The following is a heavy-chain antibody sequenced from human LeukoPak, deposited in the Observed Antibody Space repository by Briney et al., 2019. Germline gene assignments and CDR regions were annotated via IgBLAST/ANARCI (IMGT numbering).Heavy chain of an antibody. V-gene: IGHV3-23*01. D-gene: IGHD6-6*01. CDR3: AKDHSGGNIAARDVDY. CDR2: ISGTGGST. CDR1: GFNFSNYA. J-gene: IGHJ4*02. Sequence: GGSLRLSCAASGFNFSNYAMTWVRQAPGKGLEWVSAISGTGGSTYYADFVKGRFTISRDNSKNTLNLQMNSLRAEDTAVYYCAKDHSGGNIAARDVDYWGQGTLVTVSS.